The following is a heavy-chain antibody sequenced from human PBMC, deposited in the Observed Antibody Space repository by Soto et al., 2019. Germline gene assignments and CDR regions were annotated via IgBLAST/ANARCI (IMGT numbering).Heavy chain of an antibody. CDR3: ARDEGNCISTSCYGGAYDV. D-gene: IGHD2-2*01. CDR2: INAGNGDT. J-gene: IGHJ3*01. Sequence: QAHLVQSGAEEKKSGASVKVSCKASGYTFNMYTMHWVRRAPGQRLEWMGWINAGNGDTKYSQKFQGRVTITRDTSASTAYMELSSLRSEGTAVYYCARDEGNCISTSCYGGAYDVWGQGTMVTVSS. CDR1: GYTFNMYT. V-gene: IGHV1-3*05.